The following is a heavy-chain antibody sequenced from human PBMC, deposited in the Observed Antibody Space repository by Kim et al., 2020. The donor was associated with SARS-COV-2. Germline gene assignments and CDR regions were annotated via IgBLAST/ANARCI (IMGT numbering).Heavy chain of an antibody. V-gene: IGHV1-8*01. D-gene: IGHD6-13*01. CDR3: ARMYSSSWYGAHGYYYYGMDV. Sequence: ASVKVSCKASGYTFTSYGINWVRQATGQGLEWMGWMNPNSGNTGYAQKFQGRITMTRNTSISTAYMELSSLRSEDTAVYYCARMYSSSWYGAHGYYYYGMDVWGQGTTVTVSS. CDR1: GYTFTSYG. J-gene: IGHJ6*02. CDR2: MNPNSGNT.